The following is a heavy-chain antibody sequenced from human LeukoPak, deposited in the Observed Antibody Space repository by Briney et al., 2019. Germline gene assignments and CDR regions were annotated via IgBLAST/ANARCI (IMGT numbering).Heavy chain of an antibody. D-gene: IGHD2-21*02. CDR2: IYYSGST. CDR3: AVLDGDDNVFDY. Sequence: SETLSLTCTVSGGSISSYYWSWIRQPPGKGLEWIGYIYYSGSTNYNPSLKSRVTISVDTSKNQFSLKLTSVTAADTAVYYCAVLDGDDNVFDYWGQGALVTVSS. V-gene: IGHV4-59*01. J-gene: IGHJ4*02. CDR1: GGSISSYY.